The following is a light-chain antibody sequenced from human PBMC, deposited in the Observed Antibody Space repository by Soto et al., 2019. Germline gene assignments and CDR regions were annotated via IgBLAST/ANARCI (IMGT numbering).Light chain of an antibody. Sequence: DVVMTQSPDSLAVSLGERATINCKSSQSLLYSSNNKNYLAWYQQKPGQPPKLLIYWASTRESGVPDRFSGSGSGTDFTLTISSLQAEDVAVYHCQQYYSTPPTFGGGTKVEI. J-gene: IGKJ4*01. CDR1: QSLLYSSNNKNY. V-gene: IGKV4-1*01. CDR3: QQYYSTPPT. CDR2: WAS.